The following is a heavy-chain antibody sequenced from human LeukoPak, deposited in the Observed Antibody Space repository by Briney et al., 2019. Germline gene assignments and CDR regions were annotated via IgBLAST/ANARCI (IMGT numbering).Heavy chain of an antibody. Sequence: ASVKVSCKASGYTFTSYDINWVRQAAGQGLEWMGWMNPNSGNTGSAQKFQGRVTMTSNTSISTAYMELSSLSSEDTAVYYCARAGYDYVRGSYHWVDVWGRGTTVTVSS. V-gene: IGHV1-8*01. CDR3: ARAGYDYVRGSYHWVDV. J-gene: IGHJ6*02. CDR1: GYTFTSYD. D-gene: IGHD3-16*02. CDR2: MNPNSGNT.